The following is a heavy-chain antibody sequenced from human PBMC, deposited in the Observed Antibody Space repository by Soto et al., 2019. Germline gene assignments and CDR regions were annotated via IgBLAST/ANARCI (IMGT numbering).Heavy chain of an antibody. J-gene: IGHJ6*02. CDR3: SRFIMVGGWFDPNYYHGMDV. CDR2: ISGYNGNT. Sequence: VTVSCKTSGYTFRNYGINWVRQAPGQGLEWMGWISGYNGNTNYSQTVQGRVTMNTDTSTGTVYMELRSLKSDDTAIYYCSRFIMVGGWFDPNYYHGMDVWGQGATVTVSS. V-gene: IGHV1-18*01. D-gene: IGHD3-10*01. CDR1: GYTFRNYG.